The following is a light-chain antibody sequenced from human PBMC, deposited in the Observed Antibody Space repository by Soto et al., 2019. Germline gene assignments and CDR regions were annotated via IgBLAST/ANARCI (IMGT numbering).Light chain of an antibody. CDR3: FSFTTTSTHV. Sequence: QSVLAQPASVSGSPGQSITISCTGTSSDVGAYDAVSWYQQHPGKAPKLMISEVNNRPSGVSNRFSGSKSGNTAYLTISGLQVEDEAECFCFSFTTTSTHVFGTGTKVTVL. CDR1: SSDVGAYDA. CDR2: EVN. V-gene: IGLV2-14*01. J-gene: IGLJ1*01.